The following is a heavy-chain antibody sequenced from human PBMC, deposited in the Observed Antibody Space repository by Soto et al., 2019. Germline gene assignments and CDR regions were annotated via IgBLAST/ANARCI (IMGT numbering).Heavy chain of an antibody. CDR3: AGDIRSGSYRFDY. CDR2: IYDSGST. CDR1: GGSISSGDYY. Sequence: TSETLSLTCTVSGGSISSGDYYWSWIRQPPGKGLEWIGYIYDSGSTLYNPSLKSRVTISVDRPNNQFSLKLRSVTAADTAIYYCAGDIRSGSYRFDYWGQGTLVTVSS. J-gene: IGHJ4*02. V-gene: IGHV4-61*08. D-gene: IGHD1-26*01.